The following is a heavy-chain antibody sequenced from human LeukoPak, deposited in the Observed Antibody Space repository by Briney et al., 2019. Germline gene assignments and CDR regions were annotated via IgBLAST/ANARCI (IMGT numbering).Heavy chain of an antibody. Sequence: PGGSLRLSCAASGFTFSTYIMNWVRQAPGKGLEWVSFITGSSSTIYYADSVKGRFTISRDNAKNSLYLQMNSLRAEDTAVYYCAKDPSAGAYCGGDCYYDYFDYWGQGTLVTVSS. D-gene: IGHD2-21*02. CDR1: GFTFSTYI. CDR3: AKDPSAGAYCGGDCYYDYFDY. CDR2: ITGSSSTI. J-gene: IGHJ4*02. V-gene: IGHV3-48*04.